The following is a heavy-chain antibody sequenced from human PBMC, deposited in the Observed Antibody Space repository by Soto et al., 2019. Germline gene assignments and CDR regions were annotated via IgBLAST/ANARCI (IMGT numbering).Heavy chain of an antibody. D-gene: IGHD1-26*01. Sequence: QITLMESGPTLVKPTQTLTLTCTFSGFSLTTTGMGVGWNRQPPGKALGWLALIYWDDDKHYSPLIKSRPTSTRDTSKLQVVLTMPILVPADTAIRYCAHGQGAGDTDYWGQGTLVTVSS. V-gene: IGHV2-5*02. CDR3: AHGQGAGDTDY. J-gene: IGHJ4*02. CDR2: IYWDDDK. CDR1: GFSLTTTGMG.